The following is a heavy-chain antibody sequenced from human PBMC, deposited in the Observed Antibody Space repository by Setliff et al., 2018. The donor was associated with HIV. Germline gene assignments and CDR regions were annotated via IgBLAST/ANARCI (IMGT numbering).Heavy chain of an antibody. CDR2: IYPGDSDT. Sequence: GESLKISCKGSGYSFTNYWIGWVRQMPGKGLEWMGIIYPGDSDTRYSPSFQGQVTISANKSISTAYLQWSSLKASDTAMYYCARLSVVTATRIYYFDYWGQGTLVTVSS. J-gene: IGHJ4*02. CDR1: GYSFTNYW. V-gene: IGHV5-51*01. D-gene: IGHD2-21*02. CDR3: ARLSVVTATRIYYFDY.